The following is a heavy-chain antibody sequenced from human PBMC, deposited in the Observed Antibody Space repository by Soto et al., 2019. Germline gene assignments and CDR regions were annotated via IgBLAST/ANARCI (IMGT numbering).Heavy chain of an antibody. CDR1: GFTFSGCW. CDR2: IKQDGSEK. CDR3: AIYCGSPSCSLSLSHX. J-gene: IGHJ4*02. Sequence: PGGSLRLSCAASGFTFSGCWMNWVRQAPGKGLEGVSNIKQDGSEKSYVYPVKGRVTISNDNAKNSLYLEMNSLIAEDTAMYYCAIYCGSPSCSLSLSHXWGPATLVTVSX. D-gene: IGHD2-2*01. V-gene: IGHV3-7*01.